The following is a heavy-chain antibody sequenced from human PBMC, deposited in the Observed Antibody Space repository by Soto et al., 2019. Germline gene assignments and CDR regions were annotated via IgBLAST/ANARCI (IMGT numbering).Heavy chain of an antibody. CDR2: VIPVFATA. D-gene: IGHD4-17*01. CDR1: GGTFTNYA. V-gene: IGHV1-69*01. J-gene: IGHJ4*01. CDR3: ARERYGEYGNTLDY. Sequence: QVQLVQSGAEVKKPGSSLKVSCKASGGTFTNYAISLVRQAPGQGLEWLGGVIPVFATAHYAQKFQGRVTIAAGESTSTAYMELSSLRSEDASMYYCARERYGEYGNTLDYWGDGTLVTVS.